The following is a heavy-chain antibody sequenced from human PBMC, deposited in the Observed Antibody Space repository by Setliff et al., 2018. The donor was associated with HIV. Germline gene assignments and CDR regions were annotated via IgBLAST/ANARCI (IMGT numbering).Heavy chain of an antibody. J-gene: IGHJ6*02. V-gene: IGHV4-30-4*08. D-gene: IGHD6-19*01. CDR3: ARDAGSIAVAETGYHG. CDR1: GGSISSANYY. Sequence: PSETLSLTCTVSGGSISSANYYWSWLRQPPGKGLEWLGYIYYNGNAYYYNPSLKSRTTISLDTSMNQFSLKLTSVTAADTAADSCARDAGSIAVAETGYHGWGQGTTVTVSS. CDR2: IYYNGNAY.